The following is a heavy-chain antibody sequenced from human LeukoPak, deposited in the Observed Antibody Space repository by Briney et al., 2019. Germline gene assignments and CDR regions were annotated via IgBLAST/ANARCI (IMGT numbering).Heavy chain of an antibody. CDR2: INPNSGGA. Sequence: SVKVSCKASGYTFSDYYIHWVRQAPGQGLQWMGRINPNSGGADYAQNFQGRVTMTRETSTNTVYMQLIWLRSDDAAVYYCARASYGNNPTLFDYWGQGTLVTVSS. J-gene: IGHJ4*02. D-gene: IGHD4-11*01. V-gene: IGHV1-2*06. CDR3: ARASYGNNPTLFDY. CDR1: GYTFSDYY.